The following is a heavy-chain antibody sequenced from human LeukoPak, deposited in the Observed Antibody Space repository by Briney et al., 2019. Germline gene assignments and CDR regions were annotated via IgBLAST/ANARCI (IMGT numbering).Heavy chain of an antibody. CDR3: ARHSDGSGSYYTVHYYYMDV. Sequence: SETLSLTCTVSGGSVSSDWYWGWVRQPPGNGLEWIGAIYRNGDTYYNPSLKSRVTISLDTSKNQFSLKLSSVTAADTAVYYCARHSDGSGSYYTVHYYYMDVWGKGTTVTVSS. D-gene: IGHD3-10*01. CDR2: IYRNGDT. CDR1: GGSVSSDWY. J-gene: IGHJ6*03. V-gene: IGHV4-38-2*02.